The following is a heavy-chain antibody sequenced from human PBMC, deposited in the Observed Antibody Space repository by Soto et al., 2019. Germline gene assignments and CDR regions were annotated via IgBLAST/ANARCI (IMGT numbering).Heavy chain of an antibody. CDR1: GFTFSSYA. V-gene: IGHV3-23*01. D-gene: IGHD2-2*02. CDR3: AKDGHRYCSSTSCYNYYYYGMDV. Sequence: PGGSLRLSCAASGFTFSSYAMSWVRQAPGKGLEWVSAISGSGGSTYYADSVKGRFTISRDNSKNTLYLQMNGLRAEDTAVYYCAKDGHRYCSSTSCYNYYYYGMDVWGQGTTVTVSS. CDR2: ISGSGGST. J-gene: IGHJ6*02.